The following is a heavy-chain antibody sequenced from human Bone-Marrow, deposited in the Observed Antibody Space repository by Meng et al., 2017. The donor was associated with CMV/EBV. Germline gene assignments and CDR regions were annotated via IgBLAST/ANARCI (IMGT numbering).Heavy chain of an antibody. D-gene: IGHD2-21*01. CDR2: IIPIFGTA. Sequence: GQVGAGRKRPGSWVKVPCRPTGATFSSYAIGWWRQAPGKGLEWMGGIIPIFGTANYAQKFQGRVTITADESTRTAYMELSSLRSEDTAVYYCAGRLGWGVFDYWGQGTLVTVSS. J-gene: IGHJ4*02. V-gene: IGHV1-69*01. CDR1: GATFSSYA. CDR3: AGRLGWGVFDY.